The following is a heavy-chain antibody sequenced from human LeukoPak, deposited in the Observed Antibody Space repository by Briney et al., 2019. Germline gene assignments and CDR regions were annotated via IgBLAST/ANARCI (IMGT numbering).Heavy chain of an antibody. Sequence: GGSLRLSCAASGFTFSSYAMHWVRQAPGKGLEWVAVISYDGSNKYYADSVKGRFTISRDNSKHTLYLQMNSMRAADTDVYYCARGLGYCSSTRCPRFDPWGQGPLVTVSS. CDR1: GFTFSSYA. CDR3: ARGLGYCSSTRCPRFDP. D-gene: IGHD2-2*01. J-gene: IGHJ5*02. CDR2: ISYDGSNK. V-gene: IGHV3-30-3*01.